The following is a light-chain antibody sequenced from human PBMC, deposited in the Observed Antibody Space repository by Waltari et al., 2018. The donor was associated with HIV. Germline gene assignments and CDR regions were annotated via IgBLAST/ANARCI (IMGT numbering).Light chain of an antibody. J-gene: IGLJ1*01. CDR3: CSQAGSGTYV. CDR1: SSDVGSYNL. Sequence: QSALTQPASVSGFPGQAITIPCTGTSSDVGSYNLVSCYQHHPGKAPTLMIYECSKRPSAGSSRLSGSKAGNTASLTVSGREAEDEADYYCCSQAGSGTYVFGSVTKVTVL. CDR2: ECS. V-gene: IGLV2-23*01.